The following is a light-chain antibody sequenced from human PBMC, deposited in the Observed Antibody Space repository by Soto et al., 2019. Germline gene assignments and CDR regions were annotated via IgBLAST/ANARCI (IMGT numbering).Light chain of an antibody. V-gene: IGKV3-20*01. Sequence: EIVLTQSPGTLSLSPGERATLSCRASQSVSNNYLAWYQQKPGQAPRLLIYGASNRATGIPDRFSGSGSGTDFTLTISSLQSEDFAVYYCLQYNNWWTFGQGTKVDIK. CDR1: QSVSNNY. CDR2: GAS. J-gene: IGKJ1*01. CDR3: LQYNNWWT.